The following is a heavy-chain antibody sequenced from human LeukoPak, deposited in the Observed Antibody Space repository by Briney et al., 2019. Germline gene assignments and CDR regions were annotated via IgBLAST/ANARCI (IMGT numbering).Heavy chain of an antibody. CDR3: TTDNGDYDY. V-gene: IGHV3-15*07. J-gene: IGHJ4*02. CDR1: GFTFSSAW. CDR2: IKSETDGGTT. Sequence: GGSLRLSCAASGFTFSSAWMNWVRQAPGKGLEWVGRIKSETDGGTTDYAAPVKGRFTISRDDSKNTLYLQMNSLKTEDTAVYYCTTDNGDYDYWGQGTLVTVSS. D-gene: IGHD4-17*01.